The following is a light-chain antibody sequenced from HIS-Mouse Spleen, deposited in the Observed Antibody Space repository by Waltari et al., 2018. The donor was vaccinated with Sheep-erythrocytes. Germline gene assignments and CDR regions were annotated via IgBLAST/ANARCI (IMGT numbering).Light chain of an antibody. V-gene: IGLV2-23*01. CDR3: CSYAGSSTPWV. CDR1: RTAVWGYNL. Sequence: QSALTQPASVSGSPGQSITISCPGTRTAVWGYNLVSWYQQQPGKAPKLMIYEGSKRPSGVSNRFSGSKSGNTASLTISGLQAEDEADYYCCSYAGSSTPWVFGGGTKLTVL. J-gene: IGLJ3*02. CDR2: EGS.